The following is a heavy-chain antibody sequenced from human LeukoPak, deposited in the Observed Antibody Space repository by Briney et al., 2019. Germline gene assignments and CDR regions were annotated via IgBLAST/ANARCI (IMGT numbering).Heavy chain of an antibody. CDR1: GGTFSSYA. J-gene: IGHJ4*02. CDR2: IIPIFGTA. Sequence: GASVKVSCKASGGTFSSYAISWVRQAPGQGLEWMGGIIPIFGTANYAQKFQGRVTITADESTSTAYMELSSLRSEDTAVYYCASGGGSYYFDYWGQGTLVTVSS. CDR3: ASGGGSYYFDY. D-gene: IGHD2-15*01. V-gene: IGHV1-69*13.